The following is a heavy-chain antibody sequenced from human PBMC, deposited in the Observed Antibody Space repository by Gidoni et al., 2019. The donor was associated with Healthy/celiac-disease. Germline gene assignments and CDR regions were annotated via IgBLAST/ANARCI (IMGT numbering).Heavy chain of an antibody. V-gene: IGHV3-49*03. CDR1: GFPFGDCS. CDR2: IRSKADGGTT. J-gene: IGHJ4*02. D-gene: IGHD4-17*01. Sequence: EVQLVESGGGLVQPGRSLSLSCTPSGFPFGDCSMSWFRQAPGKGLEWVGFIRSKADGGTTEYAASVKGRFTISRDDSKSIAYLQMNSLKTEDTAVYYCTRDPTYGDYVALGFDYWGQGTLVTVSS. CDR3: TRDPTYGDYVALGFDY.